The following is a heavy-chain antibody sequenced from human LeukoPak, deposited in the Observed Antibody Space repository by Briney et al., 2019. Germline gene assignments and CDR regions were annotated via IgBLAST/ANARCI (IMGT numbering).Heavy chain of an antibody. CDR1: GFTPCRIS. CDR3: AREADSGYYRTVDY. Sequence: GRAPILLSTTPGFTPCRISMHWGRPDPGKGAEGLGPLSDDGSEKHYVDSVRGRFTISRDPSKNTLYLEMTSLRTEDTAVYYCAREADSGYYRTVDYWGQGTMVTVS. V-gene: IGHV3-30-3*01. CDR2: LSDDGSEK. J-gene: IGHJ4*02. D-gene: IGHD2-15*01.